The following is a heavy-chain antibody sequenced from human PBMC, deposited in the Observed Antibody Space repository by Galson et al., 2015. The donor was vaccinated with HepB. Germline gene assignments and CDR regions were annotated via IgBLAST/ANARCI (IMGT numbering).Heavy chain of an antibody. CDR1: GFTFSSYA. Sequence: SLRLSCAASGFTFSSYAMSWVRQAPGKGLEWVSAISGSGGSTYYADSVKGRFTISRDNSKNTLYLQMNSLRAEDTAVYYCAKWGVVIIWGGEIDYWGQGTLVTVSS. J-gene: IGHJ4*02. CDR2: ISGSGGST. V-gene: IGHV3-23*01. D-gene: IGHD3-3*01. CDR3: AKWGVVIIWGGEIDY.